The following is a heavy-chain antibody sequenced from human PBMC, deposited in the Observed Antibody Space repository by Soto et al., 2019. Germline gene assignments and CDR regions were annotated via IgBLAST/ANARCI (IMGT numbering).Heavy chain of an antibody. CDR3: AKDRMITFGGVIVNHGYYYYMDV. Sequence: EVQLLESGGGLVQPGGSLRLSCAASGFTFSSYAMSWVRQAPGKGLEWVSAISGSGGSTYYADSVKGRFTISRDNSKNTLYLQMNSLRAEDTAVYYCAKDRMITFGGVIVNHGYYYYMDVWGKGTTVTVSS. D-gene: IGHD3-16*02. CDR2: ISGSGGST. J-gene: IGHJ6*03. CDR1: GFTFSSYA. V-gene: IGHV3-23*01.